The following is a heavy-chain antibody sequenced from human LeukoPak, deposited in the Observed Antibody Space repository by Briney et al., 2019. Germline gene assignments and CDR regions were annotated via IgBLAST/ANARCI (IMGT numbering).Heavy chain of an antibody. D-gene: IGHD1-26*01. CDR3: ARDSDKWELTP. Sequence: PSETLSLTCTVPGGSISSYYWSWIRQPPGKGLEWIGYIYYSGSTNYNPSLKSQVTISVDTSKNQFSLKLSSVTAADTAVYYCARDSDKWELTPWGQGTLVTVSS. J-gene: IGHJ5*02. CDR1: GGSISSYY. CDR2: IYYSGST. V-gene: IGHV4-59*01.